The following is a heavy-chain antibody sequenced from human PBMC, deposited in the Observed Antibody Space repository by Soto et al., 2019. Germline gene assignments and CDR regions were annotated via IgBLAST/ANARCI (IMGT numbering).Heavy chain of an antibody. CDR3: ARADRDFSGLDV. V-gene: IGHV3-13*05. CDR2: ISAAGDP. CDR1: GFTFRNYA. J-gene: IGHJ6*01. Sequence: EVQLVESGGGLVQPGGSLRLSCEASGFTFRNYAMHWVRQGTGKGLEWVSGISAAGDPDYADSVEGRFTISRENAQNSFFMRMNRLRVGDTAVYYCARADRDFSGLDVWGQGNTVIVSS.